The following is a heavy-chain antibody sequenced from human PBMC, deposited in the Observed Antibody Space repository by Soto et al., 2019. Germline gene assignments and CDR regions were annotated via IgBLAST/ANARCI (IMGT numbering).Heavy chain of an antibody. D-gene: IGHD3-3*01. V-gene: IGHV4-30-2*01. CDR2: IYHSGST. CDR3: ARGPAYYDFWSGQTPYGMDV. J-gene: IGHJ6*02. Sequence: SEALSVTCGVSGGSISRGGYSWIWIRQPPGKGLEWIGYIYHSGSTYYNPSLKSRVTVSVDRSKNQFSLKLSSVTAADTAVYYCARGPAYYDFWSGQTPYGMDVWGQGTTVTVS. CDR1: GGSISRGGYS.